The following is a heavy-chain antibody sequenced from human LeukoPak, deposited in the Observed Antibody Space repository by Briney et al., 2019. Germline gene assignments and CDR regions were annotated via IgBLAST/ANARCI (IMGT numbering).Heavy chain of an antibody. J-gene: IGHJ4*02. CDR1: GYSFTDCY. CDR2: INPNSGGT. CDR3: ARGADYGGNQRDGY. V-gene: IGHV1-2*06. D-gene: IGHD4-23*01. Sequence: GASVKVSCKASGYSFTDCYMHWVRRAPGQGLEWMGRINPNSGGTISAQDFQGRVTMTRDTSINTAYMELYSLRSDDTAVYYCARGADYGGNQRDGYWGQGTLVTVSP.